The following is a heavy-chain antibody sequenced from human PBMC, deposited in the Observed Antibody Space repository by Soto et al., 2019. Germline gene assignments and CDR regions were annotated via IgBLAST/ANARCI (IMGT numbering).Heavy chain of an antibody. CDR1: WFTFTRYS. V-gene: IGHV3-21*06. J-gene: IGHJ4*02. Sequence: PGGSLRLSCAASWFTFTRYSMNWVRQAPGKGLEWVSSISSTTNYIYYGDSMKGRFTISRDNAKNSLYLEMNSLRDADTAVYYCARESEALTSHFDYWDQGTLVNISS. CDR3: ARESEALTSHFDY. CDR2: ISSTTNYI.